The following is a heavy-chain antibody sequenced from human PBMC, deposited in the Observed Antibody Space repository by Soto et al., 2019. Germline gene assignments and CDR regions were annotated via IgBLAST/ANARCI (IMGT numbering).Heavy chain of an antibody. J-gene: IGHJ3*02. CDR2: IKQDGSEK. CDR1: GFSLGYYW. CDR3: VRGHDGAFDI. V-gene: IGHV3-7*04. Sequence: GGSLRLSCAASGFSLGYYWMNWVRQAPGKGLEWVANIKQDGSEKYCVDSVKGRFTISRDNAKNLLYLQMNSLGVEDTAVYYCVRGHDGAFDIWGQGTMVTVSS. D-gene: IGHD3-3*01.